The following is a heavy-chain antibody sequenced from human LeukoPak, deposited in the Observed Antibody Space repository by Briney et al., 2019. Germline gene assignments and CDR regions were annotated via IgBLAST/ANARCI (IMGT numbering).Heavy chain of an antibody. CDR1: GGSISSSNW. V-gene: IGHV4-4*02. Sequence: PSETLSLTCAVSGGSISSSNWWSWVRQPPGKGLEWIGEIYHSGSTNYNPSLKSRVTISVDKSKNQFSLKLSSVTAAGTAVYYCARDLLEWPDAFDIWGQGTMVTVSS. CDR3: ARDLLEWPDAFDI. J-gene: IGHJ3*02. CDR2: IYHSGST. D-gene: IGHD3-3*01.